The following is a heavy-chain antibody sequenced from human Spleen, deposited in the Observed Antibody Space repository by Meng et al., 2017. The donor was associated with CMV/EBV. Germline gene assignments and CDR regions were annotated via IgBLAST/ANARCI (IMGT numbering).Heavy chain of an antibody. Sequence: SETLSLTCTVSGDSITSSSYYWGWIRQPPGKGLEWIGSIYYSGSTYYNPSLKSRVTISVDTSKNQLSLKLSSVTAADTAVYYCARQIAARPDYWGQGTLVTVSS. CDR2: IYYSGST. D-gene: IGHD6-6*01. CDR3: ARQIAARPDY. J-gene: IGHJ4*02. V-gene: IGHV4-39*01. CDR1: GDSITSSSYY.